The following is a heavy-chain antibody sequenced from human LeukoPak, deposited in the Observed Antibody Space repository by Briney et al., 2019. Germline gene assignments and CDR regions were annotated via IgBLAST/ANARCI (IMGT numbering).Heavy chain of an antibody. CDR2: IIPIFGTA. D-gene: IGHD1-26*01. V-gene: IGHV1-69*01. Sequence: ASVKVSCKASGGTFSSYAISWVRQAPGQGLEWMGGIIPIFGTANYAQKSQGRVTITADESTSTAYMELSSLRSDDTALYYCTRSAVVGAPGDFDYWGQGTLVTVSS. J-gene: IGHJ4*02. CDR1: GGTFSSYA. CDR3: TRSAVVGAPGDFDY.